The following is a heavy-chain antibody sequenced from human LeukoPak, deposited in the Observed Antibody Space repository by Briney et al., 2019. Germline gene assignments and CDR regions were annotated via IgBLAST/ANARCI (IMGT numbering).Heavy chain of an antibody. Sequence: SETLSLTCSVSGGSISSYYWSWIRQPAGKGLEWIGRIYTSGSTNYNPSLKSRVTMSVHTPKNQFSLKLSSVTAADTAVYYCARDDFWSGYRAFDIWGQGTMVTVSS. CDR1: GGSISSYY. CDR2: IYTSGST. CDR3: ARDDFWSGYRAFDI. D-gene: IGHD3-3*01. J-gene: IGHJ3*02. V-gene: IGHV4-4*07.